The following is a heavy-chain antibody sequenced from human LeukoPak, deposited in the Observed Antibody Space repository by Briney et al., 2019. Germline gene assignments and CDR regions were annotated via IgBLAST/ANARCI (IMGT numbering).Heavy chain of an antibody. CDR3: ARAEVGTTIFGVVIRLDAFDI. CDR1: GFTFSSYW. Sequence: AGGSLRLSCAASGFTFSSYWMSWVRQAPGKGLEWVANIKQDGSEKYYVDSVKGRFTISRDNAKNSLYLQMNSLRAEDTAVYYCARAEVGTTIFGVVIRLDAFDIWGQGTMVTVSS. D-gene: IGHD3-3*01. V-gene: IGHV3-7*01. J-gene: IGHJ3*02. CDR2: IKQDGSEK.